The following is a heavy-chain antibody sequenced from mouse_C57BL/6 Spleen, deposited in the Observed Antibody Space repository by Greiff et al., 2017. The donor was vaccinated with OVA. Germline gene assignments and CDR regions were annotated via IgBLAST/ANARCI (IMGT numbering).Heavy chain of an antibody. CDR3: ARPYDYGTRFAY. J-gene: IGHJ3*01. V-gene: IGHV14-3*01. D-gene: IGHD2-4*01. CDR1: GFNIKNTY. CDR2: IDPANGNT. Sequence: EVQLQQSVAELVRPGASVKLSCTASGFNIKNTYMQWVKQRPEQGLEWIGRIDPANGNTKYAPKFQGKATITADTSSNTAYLQLSSLTSEDTAIYYCARPYDYGTRFAYWGQGTLVTVSA.